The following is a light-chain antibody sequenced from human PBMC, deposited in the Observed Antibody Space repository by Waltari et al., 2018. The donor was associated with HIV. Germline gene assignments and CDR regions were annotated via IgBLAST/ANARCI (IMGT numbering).Light chain of an antibody. CDR1: ALPKQY. CDR3: QSADSSGTWV. Sequence: SYELTQPPSVSVSPGQTARITCSGDALPKQYAYWYQQKPGQAPVLVIYKDSERPSGIPERFSGSSSGTTVTLTISVVQAEDEADYYCQSADSSGTWVFGGGTKLTVL. CDR2: KDS. J-gene: IGLJ3*02. V-gene: IGLV3-25*03.